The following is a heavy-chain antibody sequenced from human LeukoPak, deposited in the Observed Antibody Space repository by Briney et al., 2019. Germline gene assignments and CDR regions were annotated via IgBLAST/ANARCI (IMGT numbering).Heavy chain of an antibody. CDR2: IWYDGSKK. CDR3: ARDLAARHFDY. J-gene: IGHJ4*02. CDR1: GFTFSSYG. D-gene: IGHD6-6*01. Sequence: GRSLRLSCEASGFTFSSYGMHWVRQAPDKGLEWVAVIWYDGSKKYYADSVKGRFTIYRDNAKNTLYLQMNSLRGEDTAVYYCARDLAARHFDYWGQGTLVTVSS. V-gene: IGHV3-33*01.